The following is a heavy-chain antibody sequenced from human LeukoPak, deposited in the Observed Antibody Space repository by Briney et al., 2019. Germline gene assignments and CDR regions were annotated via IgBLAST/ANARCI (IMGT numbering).Heavy chain of an antibody. CDR1: GFTFSSYG. D-gene: IGHD6-19*01. CDR3: AKPAVAGFLSDAFDI. CDR2: ISYDGSNK. J-gene: IGHJ3*02. V-gene: IGHV3-30*18. Sequence: GGSLRLSCAASGFTFSSYGMHWVRQAPGKGLEWVAVISYDGSNKYYADSVKGRFTISRDNSKNMLYLQMNSLRAEDTAVYYCAKPAVAGFLSDAFDIWGQGTMVTVSS.